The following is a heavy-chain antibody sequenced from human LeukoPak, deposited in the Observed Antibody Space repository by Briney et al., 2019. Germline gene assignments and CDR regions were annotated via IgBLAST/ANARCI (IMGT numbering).Heavy chain of an antibody. D-gene: IGHD5-12*01. J-gene: IGHJ4*02. CDR2: IFSGGST. CDR1: GFTVSSNY. CDR3: ARHGGYDYHFDY. V-gene: IGHV3-53*01. Sequence: GGSLRLSCAASGFTVSSNYMSWVRQAPGKGLEWVSLIFSGGSTYYADSVKGRFTISRDNSKNTLYLQMITLRAEDTAVYYCARHGGYDYHFDYWGQGTLVPVSS.